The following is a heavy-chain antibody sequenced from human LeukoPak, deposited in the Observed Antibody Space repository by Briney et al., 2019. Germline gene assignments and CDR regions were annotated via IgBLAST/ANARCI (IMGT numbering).Heavy chain of an antibody. D-gene: IGHD5-18*01. CDR3: ARGWDTGYGYYGMDV. CDR2: VYDSGSA. V-gene: IGHV4-61*05. J-gene: IGHJ6*02. Sequence: PSETLSLTCTVSGGSISSSSYYWGWIRQSPGKGLEWIGYVYDSGSANYNPSLKSRVIMSVDTSKTQVSLKVKSVTAADTAVYYCARGWDTGYGYYGMDVWGQGTTVTVSS. CDR1: GGSISSSSYY.